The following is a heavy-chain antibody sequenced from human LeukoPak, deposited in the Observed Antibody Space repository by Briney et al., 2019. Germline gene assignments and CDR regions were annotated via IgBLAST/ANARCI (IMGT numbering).Heavy chain of an antibody. D-gene: IGHD2-2*01. CDR2: ISVYNGKK. Sequence: ASVNVSCMASRWTFTKYGISGLRQAPGRELDWMGWISVYNGKKKYAQKLQGRVTMTTDTSTKTAYMELSSLRLGDRPGNYVPREWEDIVVVPAADETYNWFDPWGQGTLVTVS. CDR3: PREWEDIVVVPAADETYNWFDP. J-gene: IGHJ5*02. V-gene: IGHV1-18*04. CDR1: RWTFTKYG.